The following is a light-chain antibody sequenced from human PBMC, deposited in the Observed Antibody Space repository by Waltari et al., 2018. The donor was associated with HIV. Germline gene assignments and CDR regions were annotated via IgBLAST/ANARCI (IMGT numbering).Light chain of an antibody. CDR3: ATWDTRLSESV. Sequence: QSVLTQPPSVSAAPGQKVTISCSGGSSNLGNNYVSWYQQFPGTAPKLLIYGDDERPSGIPDRFSGSKSGTSATLDIAGLQTGDEADYYCATWDTRLSESVFVGGTKLTVL. J-gene: IGLJ3*02. CDR1: SSNLGNNY. CDR2: GDD. V-gene: IGLV1-51*01.